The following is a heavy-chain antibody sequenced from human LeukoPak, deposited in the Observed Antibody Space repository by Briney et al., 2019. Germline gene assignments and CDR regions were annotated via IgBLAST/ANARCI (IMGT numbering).Heavy chain of an antibody. CDR2: ISFFHGNT. V-gene: IGHV1-18*01. CDR1: GYTFTNYG. D-gene: IGHD3-16*01. Sequence: RASVKVSCKASGYTFTNYGISWVRQAPGQGLEWMGRISFFHGNTDYAQQFLGRATMTTQTDTTTVYMELRSLRSEDTAVYYCARDRGGFAYDNYDHYMDVWGKGTTVTVSS. CDR3: ARDRGGFAYDNYDHYMDV. J-gene: IGHJ6*03.